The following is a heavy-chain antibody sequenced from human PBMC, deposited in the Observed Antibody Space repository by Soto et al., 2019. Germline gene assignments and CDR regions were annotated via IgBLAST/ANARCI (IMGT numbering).Heavy chain of an antibody. CDR2: ISYDGTNK. CDR3: ARDPSQYTSGWYGIDF. Sequence: GGSLRLSCAASGFMFSAYAMLWVRQAPGKGLEWVAAISYDGTNKYYADSIKGRFTISRDDSANTLFLQVNSLRREDTAMYYCARDPSQYTSGWYGIDFWGHGTLVTVSS. J-gene: IGHJ4*01. V-gene: IGHV3-30*04. CDR1: GFMFSAYA. D-gene: IGHD6-19*01.